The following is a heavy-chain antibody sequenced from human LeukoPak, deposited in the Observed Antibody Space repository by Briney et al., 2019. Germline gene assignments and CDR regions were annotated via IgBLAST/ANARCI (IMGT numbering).Heavy chain of an antibody. V-gene: IGHV3-7*01. Sequence: GGSLRFSCAASGFTFSSYWMSWVRQAPGKGLEWVANIKQDGSEKYYVDSVKGRFTISRDNAKNSLYLQMNSLRAEDTAVYYCARDQVRQLVLPPYYYYGMDVWGQGTTVTVSS. CDR3: ARDQVRQLVLPPYYYYGMDV. CDR2: IKQDGSEK. D-gene: IGHD6-13*01. CDR1: GFTFSSYW. J-gene: IGHJ6*02.